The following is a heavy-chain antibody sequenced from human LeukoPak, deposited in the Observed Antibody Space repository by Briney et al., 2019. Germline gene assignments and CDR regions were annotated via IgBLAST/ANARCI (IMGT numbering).Heavy chain of an antibody. D-gene: IGHD3-10*01. CDR3: ARARGAGPGAHFDY. CDR1: GFTFSDYY. CDR2: ISSSGSSI. Sequence: GGSLRLSCAASGFTFSDYYMSWIRQAPGRGLEWVSYISSSGSSIFYADSVKGRFTISRDNAKNSLFLQMSSLRAEDTAVYYCARARGAGPGAHFDYWGQGTLVTVSS. J-gene: IGHJ4*02. V-gene: IGHV3-11*01.